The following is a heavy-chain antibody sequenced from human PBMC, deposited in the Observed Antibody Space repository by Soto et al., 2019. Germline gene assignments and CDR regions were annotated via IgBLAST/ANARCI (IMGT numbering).Heavy chain of an antibody. Sequence: QVRLEQSGPEVKKTGASVKVFCKASGYTFTSYGISWVRQAPGQGLAWMGWIKIYIGDENYEQSFQDRVTMTRDTSTNTVYMEMWVLRSVDTAVYYCARALYYYTNSRLAYWGQGTLVTVS. D-gene: IGHD3-10*01. CDR1: GYTFTSYG. J-gene: IGHJ4*02. CDR2: IKIYIGDE. V-gene: IGHV1-18*01. CDR3: ARALYYYTNSRLAY.